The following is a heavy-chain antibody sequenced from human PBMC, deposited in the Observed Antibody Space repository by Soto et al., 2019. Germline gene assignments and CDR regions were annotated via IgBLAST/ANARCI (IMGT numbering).Heavy chain of an antibody. CDR1: GGTFSSYA. V-gene: IGHV1-69*01. J-gene: IGHJ3*02. Sequence: QVQLVQSGAEVKKPGSSVKVSCKASGGTFSSYAISWVRQAPGQGLEWMGGSIPIFGTANYAQKFQGRVTITADESTSTAYMELSSLRSEDTAVYYCARDRDYYDSSGYSSNAFDIWGQGTMVTVSS. CDR2: SIPIFGTA. D-gene: IGHD3-22*01. CDR3: ARDRDYYDSSGYSSNAFDI.